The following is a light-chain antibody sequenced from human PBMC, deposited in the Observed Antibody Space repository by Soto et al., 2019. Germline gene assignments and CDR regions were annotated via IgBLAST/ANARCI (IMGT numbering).Light chain of an antibody. J-gene: IGKJ1*01. CDR2: GVF. V-gene: IGKV3-20*01. CDR1: QSGYDGY. Sequence: EIVLTQSPDTLSLSPGERATLSCRASQSGYDGYLAWYQQRPGQPPRLLIYGVFTRANGIPDRFSGSGSGTDFTLTINKLEPEDSAVYYCQYYGRPQWTFGQGTKVEIK. CDR3: QYYGRPQWT.